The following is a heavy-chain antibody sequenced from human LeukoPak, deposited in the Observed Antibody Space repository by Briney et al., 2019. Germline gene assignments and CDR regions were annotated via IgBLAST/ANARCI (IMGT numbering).Heavy chain of an antibody. CDR1: GFTFSSYW. J-gene: IGHJ4*02. V-gene: IGHV3-74*01. D-gene: IGHD6-13*01. CDR3: ARDYVYSSSWYGVGY. CDR2: INSDGSST. Sequence: GGSLRLSCAASGFTFSSYWMHWVRQAPGKGLVWVSRINSDGSSTSYADSVKGRFTISRDNAKNTLYLQMNSLRAEDTAVYCCARDYVYSSSWYGVGYWGQGTLVTVSS.